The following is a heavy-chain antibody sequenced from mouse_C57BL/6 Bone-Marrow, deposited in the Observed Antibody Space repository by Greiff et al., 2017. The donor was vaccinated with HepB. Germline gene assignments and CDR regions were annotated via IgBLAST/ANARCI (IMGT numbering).Heavy chain of an antibody. CDR1: GFTFSSFG. CDR3: ARLGVSSYFDY. CDR2: ISSDSTTV. Sequence: EVHLVESGGGLVQPGGSRKLSCSPSGFTFSSFGMHWVRQVPEKGLEWVAYISSDSTTVYYAVTVKGRFLISRDNPKNTLFLQMTSLRSEDSAMYYCARLGVSSYFDYWGQGTTLTVSS. J-gene: IGHJ2*01. V-gene: IGHV5-17*02.